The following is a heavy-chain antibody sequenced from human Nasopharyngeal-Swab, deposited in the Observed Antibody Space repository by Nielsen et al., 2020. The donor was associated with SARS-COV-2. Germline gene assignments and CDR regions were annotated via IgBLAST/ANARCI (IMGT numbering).Heavy chain of an antibody. D-gene: IGHD3-10*01. CDR1: GFTFSSYS. CDR2: ISSSSSYI. V-gene: IGHV3-21*01. J-gene: IGHJ6*02. CDR3: ARDYYGSGSYLYYYYGMDV. Sequence: GESLKISCAASGFTFSSYSMNWVHQAPGKGLEWVSSISSSSSYIYYADSVKGRFTISRDNAKNSLYLQMNSLRAEDTAVYYCARDYYGSGSYLYYYYGMDVWGQGTTVTVSS.